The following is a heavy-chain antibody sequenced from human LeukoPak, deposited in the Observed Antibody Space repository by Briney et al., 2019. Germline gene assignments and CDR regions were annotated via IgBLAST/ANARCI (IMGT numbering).Heavy chain of an antibody. Sequence: GGSLRLSCAASGFTFDDYAMHWVRQAPGKGLEWVSGISWNSGSIGYADSLKGRFTISRDNAKNSLYLQMNSLRAEDMALYYCAKDLRSSSWDAFDIWGQGTMVTVSS. CDR3: AKDLRSSSWDAFDI. V-gene: IGHV3-9*03. D-gene: IGHD6-13*01. CDR1: GFTFDDYA. J-gene: IGHJ3*02. CDR2: ISWNSGSI.